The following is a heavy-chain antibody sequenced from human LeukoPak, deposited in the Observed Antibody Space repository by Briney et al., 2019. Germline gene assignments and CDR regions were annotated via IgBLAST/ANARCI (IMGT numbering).Heavy chain of an antibody. CDR1: GGSISSYY. D-gene: IGHD5-18*01. Sequence: SETLSLTCNGSGGSISSYYWSWIRQPPGKGLEWIGYIYYSGSFNYNPSLKSRVTISADTSKKQFSMKLSSVTAADTAVYYCARSPDGYRYTYFDYWGQGTLVTVSS. J-gene: IGHJ4*02. CDR2: IYYSGSF. CDR3: ARSPDGYRYTYFDY. V-gene: IGHV4-59*01.